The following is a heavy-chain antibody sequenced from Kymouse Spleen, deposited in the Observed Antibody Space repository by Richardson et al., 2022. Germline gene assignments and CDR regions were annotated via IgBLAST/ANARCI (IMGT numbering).Heavy chain of an antibody. CDR2: IWYDGSNK. CDR1: GFTFSSYG. Sequence: QVQLVESGGGVVQPGRSLRLSCAASGFTFSSYGMHWVRQAPGKGLEWVAVIWYDGSNKYYADSVKGRFTISRDNSKNTLYLQMNSLRAEDTAVYYCARGITMVRGVMNYWGQGTLVTVSS. CDR3: ARGITMVRGVMNY. D-gene: IGHD3-10*01. V-gene: IGHV3-33*01. J-gene: IGHJ4*02.